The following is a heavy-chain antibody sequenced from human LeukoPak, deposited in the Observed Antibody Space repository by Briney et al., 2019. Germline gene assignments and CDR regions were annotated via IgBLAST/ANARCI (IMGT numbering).Heavy chain of an antibody. CDR3: AKDEVFNSAWYFEY. D-gene: IGHD6-19*01. V-gene: IGHV3-30*02. Sequence: PGGSLRLSCAASGVTFSNYGMHSVREAPGKGLEWGTYIHYDAKKIYYADSVEGRFTISRDNSKNTLYLQMNNLKAEDTAVYYCAKDEVFNSAWYFEYWGQGTLVTVSS. CDR1: GVTFSNYG. J-gene: IGHJ4*02. CDR2: IHYDAKKI.